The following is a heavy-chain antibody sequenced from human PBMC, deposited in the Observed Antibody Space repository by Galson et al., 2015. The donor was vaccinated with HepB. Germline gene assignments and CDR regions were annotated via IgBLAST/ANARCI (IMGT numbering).Heavy chain of an antibody. J-gene: IGHJ4*02. CDR3: SRDPNGDYVGALDC. CDR2: IWYDGSNK. Sequence: SLRLSCAASGFTFSSYGMHWVRQAPGKGLEWVAVIWYDGSNKYYADSVKGRFTISRDNSKNTLYLQMNSLRAEDTAVYYCSRDPNGDYVGALDCWGQGTLVTVSS. V-gene: IGHV3-33*01. D-gene: IGHD4-17*01. CDR1: GFTFSSYG.